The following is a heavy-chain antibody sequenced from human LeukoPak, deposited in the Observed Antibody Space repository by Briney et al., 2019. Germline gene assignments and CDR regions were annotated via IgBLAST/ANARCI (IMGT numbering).Heavy chain of an antibody. J-gene: IGHJ5*02. Sequence: SQTLSLTCTVSGGSISSGDYYWSWIRQPPGKGLEWIGYIYYSGSTYYNPSLKSRVTISVDTSKNQFSLKLSSVTAADTAVYYCARQALMILGVDPWGQGTLVTVSS. CDR3: ARQALMILGVDP. CDR2: IYYSGST. V-gene: IGHV4-30-4*01. D-gene: IGHD3/OR15-3a*01. CDR1: GGSISSGDYY.